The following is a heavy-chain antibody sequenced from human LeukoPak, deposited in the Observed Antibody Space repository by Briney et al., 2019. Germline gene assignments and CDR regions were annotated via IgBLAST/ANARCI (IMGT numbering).Heavy chain of an antibody. CDR3: ARDREVLLCSSSTCYGSGMDV. CDR2: ISTYNGNT. V-gene: IGHV1-18*01. J-gene: IGHJ6*04. Sequence: ASVKVSCKASGYTFTSYGISWARQAPGQGREWMGWISTYNGNTKYAQNLQGRVTMPTDTSTRTAYMELRSLRSDDTAVYYCARDREVLLCSSSTCYGSGMDVWGKGTTVIVSS. CDR1: GYTFTSYG. D-gene: IGHD2-2*01.